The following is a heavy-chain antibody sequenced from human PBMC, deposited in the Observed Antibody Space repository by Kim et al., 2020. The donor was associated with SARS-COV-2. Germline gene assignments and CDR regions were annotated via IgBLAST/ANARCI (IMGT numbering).Heavy chain of an antibody. V-gene: IGHV3-11*03. CDR2: SYT. J-gene: IGHJ4*02. Sequence: SYTNYADSVKGRFTISRDNAKNSLYLQMNSLRAEDTDVYYCARSGGESDYWGQGTLVTVSS. CDR3: ARSGGESDY. D-gene: IGHD2-15*01.